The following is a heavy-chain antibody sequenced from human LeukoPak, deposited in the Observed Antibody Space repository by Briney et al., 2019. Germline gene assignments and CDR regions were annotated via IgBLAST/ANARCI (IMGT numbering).Heavy chain of an antibody. J-gene: IGHJ4*02. CDR1: GFSFSDSV. V-gene: IGHV3-30*04. CDR2: ISHDVKTT. CDR3: AKELVGSYYAIWDY. D-gene: IGHD1-26*01. Sequence: GKSLRLSCVASGFSFSDSVIHWVRQAPGKGLEWVAVISHDVKTTYYADSVKGRFTISRDNSKNTLYLQMNSLRAEDTAVYYCAKELVGSYYAIWDYWGQGTLVTVSS.